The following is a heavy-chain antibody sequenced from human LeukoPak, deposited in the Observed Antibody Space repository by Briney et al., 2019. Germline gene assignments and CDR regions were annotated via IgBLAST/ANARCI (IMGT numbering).Heavy chain of an antibody. Sequence: SETLSLTCAVYGGSFSGYYWSWIRQPPGKGLEWIGEINHSGSTNYNPSLKSRVTISVDTSKNQFSLKLSSVTAADTAVYYCARGHLGMRCSGGSCYRLGARFDYWGQGTLVTVSS. CDR1: GGSFSGYY. CDR2: INHSGST. CDR3: ARGHLGMRCSGGSCYRLGARFDY. V-gene: IGHV4-34*01. J-gene: IGHJ4*02. D-gene: IGHD2-15*01.